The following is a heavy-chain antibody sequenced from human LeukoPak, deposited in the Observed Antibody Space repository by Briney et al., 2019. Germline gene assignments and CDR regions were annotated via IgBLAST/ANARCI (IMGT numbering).Heavy chain of an antibody. Sequence: ASVKVSCKASGYTFTDYYIHWVRQAPGQGLEWMGWINPNSGGTSYAQKFQGRVTMTRDTSISTAYMDLSRLRSDDTAVYYCARDPQQLVGATGGGFNFWGQGTLVTVSS. V-gene: IGHV1-2*02. J-gene: IGHJ4*02. D-gene: IGHD1-26*01. CDR2: INPNSGGT. CDR3: ARDPQQLVGATGGGFNF. CDR1: GYTFTDYY.